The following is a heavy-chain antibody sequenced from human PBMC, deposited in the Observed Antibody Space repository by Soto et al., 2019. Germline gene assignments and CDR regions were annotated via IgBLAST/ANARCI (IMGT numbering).Heavy chain of an antibody. J-gene: IGHJ4*02. CDR2: IDWDDDK. D-gene: IGHD3-22*01. Sequence: SGPTLVNPTQTLTLTFTFSGFSLSTSGMCVSWIRQPPGKALEWLALIDWDDDKYYSTSLKTRLTISKDTSKNQVVLTMTNMDPVDTATYYCARMGYDSSGYSGYFDYWGQGTLVTVSS. V-gene: IGHV2-70*01. CDR3: ARMGYDSSGYSGYFDY. CDR1: GFSLSTSGMC.